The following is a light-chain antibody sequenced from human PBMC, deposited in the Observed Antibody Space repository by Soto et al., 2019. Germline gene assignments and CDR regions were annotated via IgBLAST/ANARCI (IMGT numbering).Light chain of an antibody. CDR3: QQYGYSSWT. CDR1: QSVDSKY. Sequence: ELVLPPSPGTLSLSPGERATLSCRASQSVDSKYLAWYQQKPGQAPRILIFAASSRATGIPDRFSGSGSGTDFTLTISRLEPGDFAVYYCQQYGYSSWTFGQGTKVDIK. J-gene: IGKJ1*01. V-gene: IGKV3-20*01. CDR2: AAS.